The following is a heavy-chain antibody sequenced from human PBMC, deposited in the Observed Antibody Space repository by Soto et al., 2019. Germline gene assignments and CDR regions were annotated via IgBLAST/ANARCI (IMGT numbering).Heavy chain of an antibody. CDR3: VLWVRVVINY. CDR1: GFTFSDHY. Sequence: EVQLVESGGGLVQPGGSLRLSCATSGFTFSDHYLEWVRQAPGKGLEWVGRSRNRAQSYTTEYAASVKGRFTISRDDSKNSLYLQVNSLTTYDTAVYYCVLWVRVVINYWGQGTLVTVSS. D-gene: IGHD3-10*01. J-gene: IGHJ4*02. V-gene: IGHV3-72*01. CDR2: SRNRAQSYTT.